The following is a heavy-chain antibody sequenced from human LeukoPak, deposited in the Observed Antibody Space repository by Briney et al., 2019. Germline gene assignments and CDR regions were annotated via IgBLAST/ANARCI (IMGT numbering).Heavy chain of an antibody. CDR3: ARQSVEMATLMDY. CDR1: GFTVSSNY. CDR2: IYSGGST. Sequence: AGGSLRLSCAASGFTVSSNYMSWVRQAPGKGLEWVSVIYSGGSTYYADSVKGRFTISRDNSKNTLYLQMNSLRAEDTAVYYCARQSVEMATLMDYWGQGTLVTVSS. J-gene: IGHJ4*02. D-gene: IGHD5-24*01. V-gene: IGHV3-53*01.